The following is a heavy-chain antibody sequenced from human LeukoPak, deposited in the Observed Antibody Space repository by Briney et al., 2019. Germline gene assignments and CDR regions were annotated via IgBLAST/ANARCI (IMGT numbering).Heavy chain of an antibody. CDR2: INPNSGGT. CDR3: ARARRAAAGNFDY. D-gene: IGHD6-13*01. J-gene: IGHJ4*02. Sequence: GASVKVSCKASGYTFTGYYMHWVRQAPGQGLEWMGWINPNSGGTNYAQKFQGRVTMTRDTSISTAYMELSRLRSDDTAVYYCARARRAAAGNFDYWGQGTLVTVSS. CDR1: GYTFTGYY. V-gene: IGHV1-2*02.